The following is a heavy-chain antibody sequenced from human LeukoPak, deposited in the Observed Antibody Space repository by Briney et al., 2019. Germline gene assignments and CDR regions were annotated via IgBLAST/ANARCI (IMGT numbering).Heavy chain of an antibody. J-gene: IGHJ4*02. CDR3: AKGPRPDIPVAHTLER. V-gene: IGHV3-23*01. Sequence: GGSLRLAWAAAGFNVSNYAMTWVRQAGGRGMEWGSTINSRRYSTQDPPSLSPRFTISRDNSQNPLYLQMNSLRAEHTALYYCAKGPRPDIPVAHTLERWGQGTLVTVSS. CDR2: INSRRYST. D-gene: IGHD6-19*01. CDR1: GFNVSNYA.